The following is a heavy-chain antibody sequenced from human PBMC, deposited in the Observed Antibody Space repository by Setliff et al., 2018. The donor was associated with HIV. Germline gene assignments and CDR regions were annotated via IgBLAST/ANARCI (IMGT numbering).Heavy chain of an antibody. CDR3: ARGAWYTSGWHSSRYMDV. D-gene: IGHD6-25*01. Sequence: ASVKVSCKASGYTFTSSDIHWVRQATGQGLEWMGWVNPKSGNTGYAQKFQGRVIMTRDTSISTVYLELRSLRSEDTAVYYCARGAWYTSGWHSSRYMDVWGKGTTVTVSS. CDR1: GYTFTSSD. CDR2: VNPKSGNT. J-gene: IGHJ6*03. V-gene: IGHV1-8*02.